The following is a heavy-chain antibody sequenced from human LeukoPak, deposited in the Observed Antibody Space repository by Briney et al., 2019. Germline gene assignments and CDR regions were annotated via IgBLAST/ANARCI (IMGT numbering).Heavy chain of an antibody. CDR2: IRSKVYGGTT. CDR3: TREVGSYLASDYYYYMDV. CDR1: GFTFSNYG. Sequence: GGSLRLSCAASGFTFSNYGMHWVRQAPGKGLEWVGFIRSKVYGGTTEYAASVKGRFTISKDDSKSIAYLQMSSLKIEDTAVYYCTREVGSYLASDYYYYMDVWGKGTTVTISS. V-gene: IGHV3-49*04. J-gene: IGHJ6*03. D-gene: IGHD1-26*01.